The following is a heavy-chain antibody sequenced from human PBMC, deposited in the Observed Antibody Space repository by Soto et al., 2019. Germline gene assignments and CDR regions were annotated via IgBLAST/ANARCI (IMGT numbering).Heavy chain of an antibody. CDR2: IYYSGST. J-gene: IGHJ6*02. D-gene: IGHD3-10*01. Sequence: SETLSLTCPVSGFSISSSIYCLGWIRQPPGKGLEWIGSIYYSGSTYYNPSLKSRVTISVDTSKNQFSLKLSSVTAADTAVYYCARRSSGLSYYYYGMDVWGQGTTVTVSS. CDR3: ARRSSGLSYYYYGMDV. V-gene: IGHV4-39*01. CDR1: GFSISSSIYC.